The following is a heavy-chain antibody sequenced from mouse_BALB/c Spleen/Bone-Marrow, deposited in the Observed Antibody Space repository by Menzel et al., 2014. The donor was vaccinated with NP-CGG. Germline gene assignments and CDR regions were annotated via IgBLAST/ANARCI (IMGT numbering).Heavy chain of an antibody. CDR1: GYTFTSYW. J-gene: IGHJ1*01. D-gene: IGHD2-2*01. V-gene: IGHV1S81*02. Sequence: QVQLKESGAELVKPGASVKLSCKASGYTFTSYWMHWVKQRPGQGLEWIGEINPSNGRSNYSEKFKSKATLTVDKSSSTTYMQLSSLTSEDSAVYSCARYNAYDWYFDVWGAGITVTVYS. CDR2: INPSNGRS. CDR3: ARYNAYDWYFDV.